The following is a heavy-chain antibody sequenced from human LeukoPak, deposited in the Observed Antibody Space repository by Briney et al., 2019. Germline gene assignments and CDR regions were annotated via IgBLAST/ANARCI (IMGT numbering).Heavy chain of an antibody. CDR1: GFTFTSSA. CDR2: IVVGSGNT. J-gene: IGHJ6*03. CDR3: AADGSNDFWSGPAYYMDV. V-gene: IGHV1-58*01. D-gene: IGHD3-3*01. Sequence: VASVKVSCKASGFTFTSSAVQWVRQARGQRLEWIGWIVVGSGNTNYAQKFQERVTITRDMSTSTAYMELSSLRSEDTAVYYCAADGSNDFWSGPAYYMDVWGKGTTVTVSS.